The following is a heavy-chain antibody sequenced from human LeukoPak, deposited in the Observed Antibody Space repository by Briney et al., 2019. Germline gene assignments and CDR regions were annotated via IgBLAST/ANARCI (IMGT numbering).Heavy chain of an antibody. D-gene: IGHD5-12*01. CDR2: INPSGGST. CDR3: ARDGYGGYGGVTSGYFDY. Sequence: ASVKVSCKASGYTFTSYYMHWVRQAPGQGLEWMGIINPSGGSTSYAQKFQGRVTMTRDTSTSTVYMGLSSLRSEDTAVYYCARDGYGGYGGVTSGYFDYWGQGTLVTVSS. J-gene: IGHJ4*02. V-gene: IGHV1-46*01. CDR1: GYTFTSYY.